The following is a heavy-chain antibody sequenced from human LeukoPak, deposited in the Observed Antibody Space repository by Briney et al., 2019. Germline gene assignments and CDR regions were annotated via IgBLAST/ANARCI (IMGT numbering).Heavy chain of an antibody. CDR3: ARGRGDTMVRGVIVFFGGYDY. Sequence: ASVKVSCKPSGYTFTGYYMHWVRQAPGLGLEWMGWINPNSGDTNYAQKFQGRVTMTRDTSFSTAYMELSRLRSDDTAVYYCARGRGDTMVRGVIVFFGGYDYWGQGILVTVSS. CDR2: INPNSGDT. CDR1: GYTFTGYY. J-gene: IGHJ4*02. D-gene: IGHD3-10*01. V-gene: IGHV1-2*02.